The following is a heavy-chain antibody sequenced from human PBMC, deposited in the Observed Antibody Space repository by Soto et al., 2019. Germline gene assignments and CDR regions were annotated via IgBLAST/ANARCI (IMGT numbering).Heavy chain of an antibody. Sequence: QVQLVQSGAEVKKPGASVRVSCQVSGYTFTTHSLNWVRQAPGQSLEWMVWINPDSGYTKYSENFQDRVTITRDTSASTAYLDLISLRSEVTAVYYCARDPPGVFGYYMDVWGKGTTVIVSS. D-gene: IGHD3-3*01. CDR2: INPDSGYT. J-gene: IGHJ6*03. V-gene: IGHV1-3*01. CDR1: GYTFTTHS. CDR3: ARDPPGVFGYYMDV.